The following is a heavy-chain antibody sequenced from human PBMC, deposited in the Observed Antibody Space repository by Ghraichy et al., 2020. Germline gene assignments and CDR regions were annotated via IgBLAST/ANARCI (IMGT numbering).Heavy chain of an antibody. Sequence: GESLNISCAASGFTFSSYWMSWVRQAPGKGLEWVANIKQDGSEKYYVDSVKGRFTISRDNAKNSLYLQMNSLRAEDTAVYYCARGYGDDRGPVPDFDYWGQGTLVTVSS. CDR1: GFTFSSYW. D-gene: IGHD4-17*01. CDR3: ARGYGDDRGPVPDFDY. V-gene: IGHV3-7*03. CDR2: IKQDGSEK. J-gene: IGHJ4*02.